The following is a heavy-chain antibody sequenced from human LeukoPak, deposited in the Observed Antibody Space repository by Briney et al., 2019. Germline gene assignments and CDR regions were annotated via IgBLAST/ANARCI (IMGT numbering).Heavy chain of an antibody. CDR2: ISYDGSNK. V-gene: IGHV3-30*18. D-gene: IGHD1-26*01. CDR1: GFTFSSYG. Sequence: PGGSLRLSCAASGFTFSSYGMHWVRQAPGKGLEWVAVISYDGSNKYYADSVKGRFTISRDNSKNTLYLQMNSLRAEDTAVYYCAKLGVGATAFDYWGQGTLVTVSS. J-gene: IGHJ4*02. CDR3: AKLGVGATAFDY.